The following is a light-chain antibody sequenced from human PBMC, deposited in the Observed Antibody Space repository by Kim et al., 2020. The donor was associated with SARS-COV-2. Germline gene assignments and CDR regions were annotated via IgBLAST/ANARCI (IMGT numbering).Light chain of an antibody. CDR3: ATWDDSLNGWV. Sequence: ELTQPPSASGTPGQRGTISCSGSNSNIGSNTVNWYQRLPGTAPKVLIYGNNQRPSGVPDRFSGSKSGTSASLAISGLQSEDEADYYCATWDDSLNGWVFGGGTKLTVL. J-gene: IGLJ2*01. V-gene: IGLV1-44*01. CDR2: GNN. CDR1: NSNIGSNT.